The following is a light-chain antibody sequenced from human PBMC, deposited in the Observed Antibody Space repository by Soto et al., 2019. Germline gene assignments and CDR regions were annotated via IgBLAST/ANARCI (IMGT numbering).Light chain of an antibody. V-gene: IGKV1-33*01. Sequence: DIQMTQSPSSMSASVGDRVTITCQASKYISNYLNWYQQKPGKAPKLLIYDASNLETGVPSRFSGSGSGTDFTFTISSLQPEDIATYYCQQYDNLPFTFGPGTKVDIK. CDR1: KYISNY. CDR2: DAS. J-gene: IGKJ3*01. CDR3: QQYDNLPFT.